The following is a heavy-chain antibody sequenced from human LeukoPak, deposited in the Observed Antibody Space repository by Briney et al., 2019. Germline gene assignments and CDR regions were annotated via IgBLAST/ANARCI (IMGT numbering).Heavy chain of an antibody. V-gene: IGHV3-64*01. J-gene: IGHJ2*01. CDR2: ISSNGGST. CDR1: GFTFSSYA. Sequence: GGSLRLSCAASGFTFSSYAMHWVRQAPGKGLEYVSAISSNGGSTYYANSVKGRFTISRDNSKNTLYLQMGSLRAEDMAVYYCARAPRVPKYFDLWGRGTLVTVSS. CDR3: ARAPRVPKYFDL. D-gene: IGHD4/OR15-4a*01.